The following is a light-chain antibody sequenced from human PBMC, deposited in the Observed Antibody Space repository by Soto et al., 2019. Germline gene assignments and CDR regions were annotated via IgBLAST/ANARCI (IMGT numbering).Light chain of an antibody. CDR1: RDVRIY. CDR2: QTS. CDR3: QQYYIDTPA. J-gene: IGKJ3*01. Sequence: DIQMTQSPSTLSASVGDRVTLTCRASRDVRIYLVWYQHKPGKAPKLLMYQTSTLEAGVPSRFSGSGSETDFNLAISGRQPEDSATYFCQQYYIDTPAFGPGTKVEI. V-gene: IGKV1-5*03.